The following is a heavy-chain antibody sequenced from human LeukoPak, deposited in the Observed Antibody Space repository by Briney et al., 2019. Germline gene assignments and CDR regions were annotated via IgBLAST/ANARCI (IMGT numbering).Heavy chain of an antibody. D-gene: IGHD3-10*01. V-gene: IGHV1-69*06. J-gene: IGHJ1*01. CDR1: GYTFTSYG. Sequence: SVKVSCKASGYTFTSYGISWVRQAPGPGLEWMGGIIPIFGTANYAQKFQGRVTITADKSTSTAYMELSSLRSEDTAVYYCASGTPAEVMVAEYFQHWGQGTLVTVSS. CDR3: ASGTPAEVMVAEYFQH. CDR2: IIPIFGTA.